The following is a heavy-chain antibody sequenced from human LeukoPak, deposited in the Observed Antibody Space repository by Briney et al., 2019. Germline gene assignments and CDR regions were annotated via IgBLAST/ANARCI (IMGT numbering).Heavy chain of an antibody. CDR3: ASALRGVILAPLGMDV. V-gene: IGHV3-66*01. J-gene: IGHJ6*02. D-gene: IGHD2-8*01. CDR2: IYSGGST. Sequence: PGGSLRLSCAASGFTVSSNYMSWVRQAPGKGLEWASVIYSGGSTYCADSVRGRFTISRDNSKNTLYLQMNSLRAEDTAVYYCASALRGVILAPLGMDVWGQGTTVTVSS. CDR1: GFTVSSNY.